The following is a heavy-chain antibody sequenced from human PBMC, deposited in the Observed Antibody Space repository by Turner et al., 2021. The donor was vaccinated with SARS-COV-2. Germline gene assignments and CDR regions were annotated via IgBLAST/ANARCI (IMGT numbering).Heavy chain of an antibody. V-gene: IGHV3-23*01. CDR1: GITSTSYS. CDR2: ISGSGVTT. CDR3: AKGGWGAFDY. Sequence: EVQLLESGGGLVQPGGSLRLSCAASGITSTSYSMSWVRQAPGKGLEWVSSISGSGVTTYYADSVKGRFTISRDRFNNMVYLQMNSLRADDMAVYYCAKGGWGAFDYWGQGILVIVSS. J-gene: IGHJ4*02. D-gene: IGHD3-16*01.